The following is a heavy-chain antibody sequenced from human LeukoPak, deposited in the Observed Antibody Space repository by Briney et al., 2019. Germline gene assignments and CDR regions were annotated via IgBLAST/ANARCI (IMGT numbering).Heavy chain of an antibody. V-gene: IGHV4-4*09. J-gene: IGHJ4*02. CDR1: GGSISSYY. Sequence: SETLSLTCTVSGGSISSYYWSWIRQPPGKGLEWIGYIYTSGSTNYNPSLKSRVTISVDTSKNQFSLKLSSVTAADTAVYYCARWPGPGIAAARDYWGQGTLVTVSS. D-gene: IGHD6-13*01. CDR3: ARWPGPGIAAARDY. CDR2: IYTSGST.